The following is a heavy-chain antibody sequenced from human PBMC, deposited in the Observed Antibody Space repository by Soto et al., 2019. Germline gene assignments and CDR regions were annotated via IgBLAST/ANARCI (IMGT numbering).Heavy chain of an antibody. CDR2: ISYDGSNQ. CDR3: ARDDYASTGRNSGFDY. Sequence: QVQLVESGGGVVQPGRSLRLSCAASGFTFRNYAMHWVRQVRQAPGQGLEWVAVISYDGSNQFYADSVKGRFTISRDDSKNTLYLEMYSLRADDTAVYYCARDDYASTGRNSGFDYWGQGTLVTVSS. CDR1: GFTFRNYA. J-gene: IGHJ4*02. V-gene: IGHV3-30-3*01. D-gene: IGHD3-22*01.